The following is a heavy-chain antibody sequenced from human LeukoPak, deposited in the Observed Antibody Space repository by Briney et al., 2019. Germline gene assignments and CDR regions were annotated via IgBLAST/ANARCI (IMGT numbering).Heavy chain of an antibody. CDR3: AREDSSGYLGY. CDR1: GGSVSSNICY. V-gene: IGHV4-61*01. D-gene: IGHD3-22*01. J-gene: IGHJ4*02. CDR2: IYYSGST. Sequence: SETLSLTCTVSGGSVSSNICYWNWIRQPPGKGLEWIGYIYYSGSTNYNPSLKSRVTISVDTSKHQFSLKLTSLTAADTAVYYCAREDSSGYLGYWGQGTLVTVSS.